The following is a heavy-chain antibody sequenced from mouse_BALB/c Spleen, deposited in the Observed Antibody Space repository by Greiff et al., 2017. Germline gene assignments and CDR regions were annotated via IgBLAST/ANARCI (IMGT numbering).Heavy chain of an antibody. CDR1: GFTFSDYY. J-gene: IGHJ3*01. D-gene: IGHD2-4*01. Sequence: DVKLQESGGGLVKPGGSLKLSCAASGFTFSDYYMYWVRQTPEKRLEWVATISDGGSYTYYPDSVKGRFTISRDNAKNNLYLQMSSLKSEDTAMYYCDRGVSYDYDVGPYWGQGTLVTVSA. CDR3: DRGVSYDYDVGPY. CDR2: ISDGGSYT. V-gene: IGHV5-4*02.